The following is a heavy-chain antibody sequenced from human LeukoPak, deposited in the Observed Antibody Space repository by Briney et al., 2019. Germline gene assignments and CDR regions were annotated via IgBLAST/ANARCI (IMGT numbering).Heavy chain of an antibody. CDR3: ARDFSALLGIGD. D-gene: IGHD3-16*01. Sequence: GGSLRLSCAASGFTFSSYGMHWVRQAPGKGLEWVAVIWHDGSNDYYADSVKGRFTISRDNAKNSLYLQMNSLRAEDTAVYYCARDFSALLGIGDWGQGTLVTVSS. J-gene: IGHJ4*02. CDR2: IWHDGSND. CDR1: GFTFSSYG. V-gene: IGHV3-33*01.